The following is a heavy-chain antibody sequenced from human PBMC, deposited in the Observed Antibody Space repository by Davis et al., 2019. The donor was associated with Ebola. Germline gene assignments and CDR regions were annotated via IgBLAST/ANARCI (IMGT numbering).Heavy chain of an antibody. V-gene: IGHV4-39*01. D-gene: IGHD3-10*01. Sequence: SETLSLTCTVSGGSVSSGSYYWGWIRQPPGKGLEWIGSIYYSGSTYYNPSLKSRVTISVDTSKNQFSLKLRSVTAADTAVYYCARPRYYGSGNFDYWGQGTLVTVSS. CDR1: GGSVSSGSYY. CDR2: IYYSGST. CDR3: ARPRYYGSGNFDY. J-gene: IGHJ4*02.